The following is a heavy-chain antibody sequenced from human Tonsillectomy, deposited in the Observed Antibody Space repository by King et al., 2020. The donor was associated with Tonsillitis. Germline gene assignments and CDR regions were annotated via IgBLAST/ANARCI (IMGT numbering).Heavy chain of an antibody. CDR1: GGSISSGGYS. J-gene: IGHJ4*02. Sequence: QLQESGPGLVKPSQTLSLTCAVSGGSISSGGYSWSWIRQPPGKGLEWIGYIYYSGSTYYNPSLKSRVTISVDTSKNQFSLKLSSVTAADTAVYYCARAVLDTFGGVIVQFGYWGQGTLVTVSS. V-gene: IGHV4-30-4*07. CDR2: IYYSGST. D-gene: IGHD3-16*02. CDR3: ARAVLDTFGGVIVQFGY.